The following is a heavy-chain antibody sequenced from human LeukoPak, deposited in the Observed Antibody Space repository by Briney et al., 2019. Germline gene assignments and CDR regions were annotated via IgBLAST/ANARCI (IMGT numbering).Heavy chain of an antibody. CDR2: ISSSYI. D-gene: IGHD2-15*01. V-gene: IGHV3-21*01. CDR1: GFTFSSYS. J-gene: IGHJ3*02. CDR3: AREGDIRRSEVFDI. Sequence: GGSLRLSCAASGFTFSSYSMNWVRQAPGKGLEWVSSISSSYIYYADSVKGRFTISRDNAKNSLYLQMNSLSAEDTAVYYCAREGDIRRSEVFDICGEETKVSVSS.